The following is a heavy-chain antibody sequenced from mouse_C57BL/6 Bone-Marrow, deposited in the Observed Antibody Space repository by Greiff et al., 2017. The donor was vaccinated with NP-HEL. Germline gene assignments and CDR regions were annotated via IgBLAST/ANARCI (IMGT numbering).Heavy chain of an antibody. Sequence: VQLQQSGAELVRPGASVKLSCTASGFNIKDDYMHWVKQRPERGLEWIGWIDPENGDTEYASKFQGKATITADTASSTAYLQLSSLTSEDTAVYYCTTPLGYFDYWGQGTTLTVSS. D-gene: IGHD4-1*01. CDR1: GFNIKDDY. CDR2: IDPENGDT. J-gene: IGHJ2*01. CDR3: TTPLGYFDY. V-gene: IGHV14-4*01.